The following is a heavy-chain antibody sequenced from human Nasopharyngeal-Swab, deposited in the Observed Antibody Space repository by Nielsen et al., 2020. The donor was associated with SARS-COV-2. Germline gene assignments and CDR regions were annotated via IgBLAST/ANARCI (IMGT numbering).Heavy chain of an antibody. CDR1: GASISLDNW. CDR2: IHHSGRT. V-gene: IGHV4-4*02. Sequence: SETLSLTCTVSGASISLDNWWTWVRQSPGKGLEWIGEIHHSGRTKSNPSLKSRVALSVDKSNNQFSLRLSSVAAADTAVYYCARDFPQILNGYISDALDIWGPGTMVTVSS. D-gene: IGHD3-9*01. CDR3: ARDFPQILNGYISDALDI. J-gene: IGHJ3*02.